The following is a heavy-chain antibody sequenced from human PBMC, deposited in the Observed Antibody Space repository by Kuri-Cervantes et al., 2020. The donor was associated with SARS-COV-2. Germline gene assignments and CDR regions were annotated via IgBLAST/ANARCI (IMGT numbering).Heavy chain of an antibody. J-gene: IGHJ4*02. Sequence: ASVKVSCKASDYTFSNYGISWVRQAPGQGLEWMGWISAYNGNTNYAQKLQGRVTMTTDTSTSTAYMELRSLRSDDTAVYYCARVQNQIVPDYWGQGTLVTVSS. D-gene: IGHD1-26*01. CDR3: ARVQNQIVPDY. CDR2: ISAYNGNT. CDR1: DYTFSNYG. V-gene: IGHV1-18*04.